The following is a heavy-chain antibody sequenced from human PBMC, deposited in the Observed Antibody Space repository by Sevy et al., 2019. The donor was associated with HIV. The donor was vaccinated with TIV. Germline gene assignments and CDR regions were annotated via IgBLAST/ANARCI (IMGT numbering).Heavy chain of an antibody. CDR2: ISNSGANT. V-gene: IGHV3-23*01. D-gene: IGHD2-21*02. Sequence: GGSLRLSCAASGFTFTNYGMHWVRQAPGKGLEWVSGISNSGANTYYADSVRGRFTVSRDNSKNTVYLQLNSLRAEDTAIYYCAKEWTLISDSDGEFDYWGQGTLVTVSS. CDR3: AKEWTLISDSDGEFDY. CDR1: GFTFTNYG. J-gene: IGHJ4*02.